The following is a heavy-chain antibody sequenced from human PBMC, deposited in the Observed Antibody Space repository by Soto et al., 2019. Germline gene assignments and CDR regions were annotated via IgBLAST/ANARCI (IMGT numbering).Heavy chain of an antibody. Sequence: EVQLLESGGGLVQPGGSLSLSCAGSEFTFSSFAMNWVRQAPGKGLEWVSASSGTGVNTYYADSVRGRFTVSRDNSKNTMFLQMNSLRAEDTAVYYCANVRGWGQGTLVTVSP. CDR3: ANVRG. CDR2: SSGTGVNT. CDR1: EFTFSSFA. V-gene: IGHV3-23*01. D-gene: IGHD2-8*01. J-gene: IGHJ4*02.